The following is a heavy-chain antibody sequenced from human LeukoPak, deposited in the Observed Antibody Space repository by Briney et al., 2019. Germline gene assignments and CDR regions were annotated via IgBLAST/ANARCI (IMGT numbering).Heavy chain of an antibody. CDR1: GYTFTGYY. CDR3: ASTPPESSGWYGLDY. V-gene: IGHV1-2*02. J-gene: IGHJ4*02. D-gene: IGHD6-19*01. CDR2: VNPNSGDT. Sequence: ASVKVSCKASGYTFTGYYLHWVRQAPGQGLEWMGCVNPNSGDTNYAQKFQGSVTMTRDTSISTVYMELSRLRSDDTAVYYCASTPPESSGWYGLDYWGQGTLVTVSS.